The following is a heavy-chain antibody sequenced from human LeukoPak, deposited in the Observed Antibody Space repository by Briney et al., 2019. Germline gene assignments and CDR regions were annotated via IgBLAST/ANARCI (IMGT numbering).Heavy chain of an antibody. CDR1: GGTFSSYA. D-gene: IGHD1-26*01. Sequence: SVKVPCKASGGTFSSYAISWVRQAPGQGLEWMGRIIPILGIANYAQKFQGRVTITADKSTSTAYMELSSLRSEDTAVYYCTRPKDSGSHLFLFDYWGQGTLVTVSS. J-gene: IGHJ4*02. CDR3: TRPKDSGSHLFLFDY. CDR2: IIPILGIA. V-gene: IGHV1-69*04.